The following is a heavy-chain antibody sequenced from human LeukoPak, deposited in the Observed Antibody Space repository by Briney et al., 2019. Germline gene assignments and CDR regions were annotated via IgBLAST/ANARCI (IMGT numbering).Heavy chain of an antibody. D-gene: IGHD3-9*01. CDR2: ISAYNGNT. CDR1: GYTFTGYY. CDR3: ARDSILTGEFDY. Sequence: ASVKVSCKASGYTFTGYYMHWVRQAPGQGLEWMGWISAYNGNTNYAQKLQGRVTMTTDTSTSTAHMELRSLRSDDTAVYYCARDSILTGEFDYWGQGTLVTVSS. J-gene: IGHJ4*02. V-gene: IGHV1-18*04.